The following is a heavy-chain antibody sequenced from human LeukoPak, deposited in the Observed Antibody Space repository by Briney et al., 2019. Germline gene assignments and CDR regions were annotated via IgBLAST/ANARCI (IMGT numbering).Heavy chain of an antibody. Sequence: GGSLRLSCAASGFIFSSYAMSWVRQAPGKGLEWVSAISGSGGSTYYADSVKGRFTISRDNSKNTLYLQMNSLRAEDTAVYYCAKDRYYDSSGYGYYYYGMDVWGQGTTVTVSS. CDR1: GFIFSSYA. CDR3: AKDRYYDSSGYGYYYYGMDV. CDR2: ISGSGGST. D-gene: IGHD3-22*01. V-gene: IGHV3-23*01. J-gene: IGHJ6*02.